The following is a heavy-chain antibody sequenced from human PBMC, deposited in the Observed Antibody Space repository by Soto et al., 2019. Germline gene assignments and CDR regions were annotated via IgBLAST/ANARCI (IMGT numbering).Heavy chain of an antibody. CDR2: IYPGDSDS. Sequence: GESLKISCKGSGYSFASYWIAWVRQMPGKGLEWMGIIYPGDSDSRYSPSFQGQVTISADKSISTAYLQWNSLKASDAAIYYCARPRSGSYRLDYYGMDVWGQGTKVTVSS. J-gene: IGHJ6*02. CDR3: ARPRSGSYRLDYYGMDV. D-gene: IGHD3-10*01. CDR1: GYSFASYW. V-gene: IGHV5-51*01.